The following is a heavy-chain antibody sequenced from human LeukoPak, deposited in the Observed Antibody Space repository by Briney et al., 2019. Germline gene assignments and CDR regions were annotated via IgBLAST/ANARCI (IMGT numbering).Heavy chain of an antibody. D-gene: IGHD4-17*01. J-gene: IGHJ4*02. CDR2: ISDDGRNK. V-gene: IGHV3-30*18. Sequence: GSLRLSCAASGFSFISYGMHWVRQAPGKGLEWVGVISDDGRNKKYADSVKGRFTISRDNSKDTLYLQMNSLRDEDTAVYYCAKRPSGYGDYVTYFDYWGQGTLVTVSS. CDR1: GFSFISYG. CDR3: AKRPSGYGDYVTYFDY.